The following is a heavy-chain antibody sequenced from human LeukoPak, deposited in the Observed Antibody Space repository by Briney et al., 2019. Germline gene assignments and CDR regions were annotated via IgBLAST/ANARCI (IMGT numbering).Heavy chain of an antibody. D-gene: IGHD6-13*01. V-gene: IGHV3-23*01. CDR1: GFTFSSYA. CDR2: ISSSGGST. CDR3: AKITAAGGWFDY. Sequence: PGGSLRLSCAASGFTFSSYAMSWVRQAPGKGLEWVSAISSSGGSTYYADSVKGRFTISRDNSKNTLYLQLNSLRTEDTAVYHCAKITAAGGWFDYWGQGTLVTVSS. J-gene: IGHJ5*01.